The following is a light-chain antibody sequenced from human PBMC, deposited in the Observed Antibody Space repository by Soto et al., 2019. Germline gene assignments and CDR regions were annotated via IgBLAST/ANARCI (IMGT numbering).Light chain of an antibody. J-gene: IGKJ5*01. CDR2: DVS. V-gene: IGKV1-13*02. CDR1: QDISGA. Sequence: AIQVTQSPSSLSASVGDRVTITCRASQDISGALAWYQQKPGKAPKLLIYDVSTLESGVPSRFSGSGSGTEFTRTISSLQPEDFGTYYCQQFNAYPITFGHGTRLEIK. CDR3: QQFNAYPIT.